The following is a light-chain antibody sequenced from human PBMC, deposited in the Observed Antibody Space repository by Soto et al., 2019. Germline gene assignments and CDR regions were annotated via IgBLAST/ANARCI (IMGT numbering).Light chain of an antibody. CDR1: SSDVGDYNY. J-gene: IGLJ2*01. CDR2: DVS. V-gene: IGLV2-14*01. CDR3: SSYTSSNTLVI. Sequence: QSALTQPASVSGSPGKSITISCTGTSSDVGDYNYVSWYQQHPGKAPKLMIYDVSNRPSGVSNRFSGSKSGNTASLTISGLQAEDEADYYCSSYTSSNTLVIFGGGTKLPVL.